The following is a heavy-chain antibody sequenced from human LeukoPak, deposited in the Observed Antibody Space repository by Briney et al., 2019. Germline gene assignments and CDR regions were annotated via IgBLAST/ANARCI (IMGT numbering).Heavy chain of an antibody. CDR3: AKTYYYDSSGSYYFDY. D-gene: IGHD3-22*01. Sequence: GGSLRLSCAASGFTFNSYAMTWVRQAPGKGLEWVSSISGSGGSTYYADSVKGRFTISRDNSKNTLYLQMNSLRAEDTAVYYCAKTYYYDSSGSYYFDYWGQGTLVTVSS. J-gene: IGHJ4*02. CDR1: GFTFNSYA. V-gene: IGHV3-23*01. CDR2: ISGSGGST.